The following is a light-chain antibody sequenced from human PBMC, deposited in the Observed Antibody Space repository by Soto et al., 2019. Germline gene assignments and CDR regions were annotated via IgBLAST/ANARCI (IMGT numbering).Light chain of an antibody. Sequence: QSALTQPASVSGSPGQSITISCTRTSSDVDGYNYVSWYQQHPGKAPKLMIYDVSNRPSGVSNRFSGSKSGNMASLTISGLQAEDEADYYCSSYTSSSTVVFGGGTKLTVL. V-gene: IGLV2-14*01. CDR3: SSYTSSSTVV. J-gene: IGLJ2*01. CDR2: DVS. CDR1: SSDVDGYNY.